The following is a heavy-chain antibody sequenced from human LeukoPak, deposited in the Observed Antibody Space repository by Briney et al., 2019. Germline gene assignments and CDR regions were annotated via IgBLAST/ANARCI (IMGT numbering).Heavy chain of an antibody. J-gene: IGHJ6*03. Sequence: SETLSLTCTVSGGSISSSSYYWSWIRQPPGKGLEWIGYIYHSGSTNYNPSLKSRATISVDTSKNQFSLKLSSVTAADTAVYYCAREHGSGGYCYYMDVWGKGTTVTVSS. CDR1: GGSISSSSYY. CDR2: IYHSGST. V-gene: IGHV4-61*01. CDR3: AREHGSGGYCYYMDV. D-gene: IGHD6-19*01.